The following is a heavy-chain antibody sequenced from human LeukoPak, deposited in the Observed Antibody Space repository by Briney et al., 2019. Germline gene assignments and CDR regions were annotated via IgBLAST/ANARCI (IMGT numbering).Heavy chain of an antibody. CDR1: GYTFTNYG. V-gene: IGHV1-18*01. CDR2: ISPYKGNT. Sequence: GASVKVSFKASGYTFTNYGISWVRQAPGQGLEWMGWISPYKGNTKYAQKVQGRVTMTTDTSTNTAYMELRSLRSDDTAVYYCARRGIGPLPVDYFDYWGQGTLVTVSS. J-gene: IGHJ4*02. D-gene: IGHD3-16*01. CDR3: ARRGIGPLPVDYFDY.